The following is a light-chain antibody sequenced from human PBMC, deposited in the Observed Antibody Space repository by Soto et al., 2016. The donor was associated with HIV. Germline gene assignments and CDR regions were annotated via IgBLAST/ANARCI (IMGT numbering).Light chain of an antibody. CDR3: QAWDSSAGGV. V-gene: IGLV3-1*01. CDR1: KLGDKY. J-gene: IGLJ3*02. CDR2: QDN. Sequence: SYELAQPPSVSVAPGQAASISCSADKLGDKYAYWYQQKPGQSPLLVIYQDNKRPSGIPERFSGSNSGNTATLTISGAQVMDEADCYCQAWDSSAGGVFGGGTKLTVL.